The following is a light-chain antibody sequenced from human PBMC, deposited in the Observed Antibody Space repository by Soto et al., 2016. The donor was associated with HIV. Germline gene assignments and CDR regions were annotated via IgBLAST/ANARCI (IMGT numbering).Light chain of an antibody. CDR3: QVWDSSSDHWV. V-gene: IGLV3-21*03. J-gene: IGLJ3*02. CDR2: DDS. Sequence: SHVLTQPPSVSVAPGKTARITCGGNNIGSNSVHWYQQKPGQAPVVVVYDDSDRPSGIPERFSGSNSGNTATLTISRVEVGDEADYYCQVWDSSSDHWVFGGGTKLTVL. CDR1: NIGSNS.